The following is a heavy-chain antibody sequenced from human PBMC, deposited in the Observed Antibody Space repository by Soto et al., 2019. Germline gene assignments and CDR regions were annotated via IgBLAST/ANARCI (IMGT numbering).Heavy chain of an antibody. CDR1: GFTFSSYG. D-gene: IGHD2-2*01. CDR3: ARMMVVVPDAMRYYYGMDV. J-gene: IGHJ6*02. Sequence: GGSLRLSCAASGFTFSSYGMHWVRQAPGKGLEWVAVIWYDGSNKYYADSVKGRFTISRDNSKNTLYLQMNSLRAEDTAVYYCARMMVVVPDAMRYYYGMDVWGQGTTVTVSS. CDR2: IWYDGSNK. V-gene: IGHV3-33*01.